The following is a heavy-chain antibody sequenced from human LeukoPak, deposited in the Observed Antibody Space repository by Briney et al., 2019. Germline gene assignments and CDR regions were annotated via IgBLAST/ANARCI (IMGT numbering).Heavy chain of an antibody. V-gene: IGHV1-46*01. D-gene: IGHD6-19*01. CDR1: GYTFSNYY. J-gene: IGHJ5*02. CDR3: ARGFGGWYGDEPHNWFDP. CDR2: IGGST. Sequence: ASVKVSCKASGYTFSNYYIHWVRQAPGQGLEWMGIIGGSTNYAQKFQGRVTITADESTSTAYMELSSLRSEDTAVYYCARGFGGWYGDEPHNWFDPWGQGTLVTVSS.